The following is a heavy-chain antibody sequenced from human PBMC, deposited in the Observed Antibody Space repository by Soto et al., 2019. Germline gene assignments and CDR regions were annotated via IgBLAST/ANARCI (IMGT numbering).Heavy chain of an antibody. D-gene: IGHD4-17*01. Sequence: ASVTVSCTASGYTFTSHGIRWARQAPGHGLEWMGWISAYNGNTNYAQKLQGRVTMTTDTSTSTAYMELSNRRSEDPAVYYCARFRTGHGDYAYWGQGTLVTVSS. J-gene: IGHJ4*02. CDR1: GYTFTSHG. V-gene: IGHV1-18*01. CDR3: ARFRTGHGDYAY. CDR2: ISAYNGNT.